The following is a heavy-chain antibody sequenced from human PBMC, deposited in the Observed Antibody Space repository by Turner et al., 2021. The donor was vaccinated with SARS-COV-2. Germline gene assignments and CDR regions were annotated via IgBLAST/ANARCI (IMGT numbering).Heavy chain of an antibody. Sequence: EVQLVESGGGLVQPGRSLRLSCAASGFTFDDYAMHWVRQAPGKGLEWVSGINWNSGTIGYADSVKGRFTISRDNAKNSLYLQMNSLRAEDTALYYCAKADRVMIVVVITLFDYWGQGTLVTVSS. D-gene: IGHD3-22*01. CDR3: AKADRVMIVVVITLFDY. CDR1: GFTFDDYA. V-gene: IGHV3-9*01. CDR2: INWNSGTI. J-gene: IGHJ4*02.